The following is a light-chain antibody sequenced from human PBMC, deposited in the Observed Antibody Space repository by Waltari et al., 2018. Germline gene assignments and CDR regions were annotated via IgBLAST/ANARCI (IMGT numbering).Light chain of an antibody. CDR3: QQYDKWLRYS. CDR1: QSISTN. Sequence: IVMTQSPATLSVSPGERATLTCRASQSISTNLAWFQEKPGQAPRLLIYGASTRAIGVPARFSGSGSGTYFTLVISSLQSEDFAVYYCQQYDKWLRYSFGQGTKLEIK. V-gene: IGKV3-15*01. J-gene: IGKJ2*01. CDR2: GAS.